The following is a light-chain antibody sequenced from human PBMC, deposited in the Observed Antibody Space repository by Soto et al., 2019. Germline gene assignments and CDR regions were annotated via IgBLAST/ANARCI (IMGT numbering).Light chain of an antibody. CDR1: QSIDHS. CDR3: QQFHRWPIT. CDR2: TAS. V-gene: IGKV3-15*01. Sequence: EVVLTQSPGTLSVSPGERATLSCTASQSIDHSLAWYQEKPGQAPRLLIYTASTRATGVPARFSGGGSGTEFTLTISSLQSEDFAVYYCQQFHRWPITFGQGTRLEI. J-gene: IGKJ5*01.